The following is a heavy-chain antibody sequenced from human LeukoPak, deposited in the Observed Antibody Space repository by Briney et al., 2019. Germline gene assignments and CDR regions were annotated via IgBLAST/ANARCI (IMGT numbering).Heavy chain of an antibody. J-gene: IGHJ6*02. Sequence: KPGGSLRLSCAASGFTFSDYYMSWIRQAPGKGLEWVSYISSSGSTIYYADSVKGRFTISRDNAKNSLYLQMNSLRAEDTAVYYCAAPPTAMSFYGMDVWGQGTTVTVSS. D-gene: IGHD5-18*01. CDR3: AAPPTAMSFYGMDV. V-gene: IGHV3-11*01. CDR1: GFTFSDYY. CDR2: ISSSGSTI.